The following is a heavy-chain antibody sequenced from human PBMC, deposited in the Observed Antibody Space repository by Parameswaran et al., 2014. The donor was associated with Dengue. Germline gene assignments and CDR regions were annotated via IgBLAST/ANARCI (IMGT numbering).Heavy chain of an antibody. D-gene: IGHD2-15*01. CDR3: ARDIVRIAATEGIDY. CDR2: INPNSGGT. J-gene: IGHJ4*02. V-gene: IGHV1-2*02. Sequence: WVRQAPGQGLEWMGWINPNSGGTNYAQKFQGRVTMTRDTSISTAYMELSRLRSDDTAVYYCARDIVRIAATEGIDYWGQGTQVTVSS.